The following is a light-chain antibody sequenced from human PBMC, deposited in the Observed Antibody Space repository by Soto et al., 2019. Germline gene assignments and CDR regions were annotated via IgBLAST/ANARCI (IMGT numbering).Light chain of an antibody. CDR1: QSVSSN. Sequence: EIVMTQSPATLSVSPGERATLSCRASQSVSSNLAWYQQKPGQAPRLLIYGASTRATGIPARFIGSGSGTEFFITIISMQGEDFVVNYCQQYRNWPPLTFGQGTKVEIK. J-gene: IGKJ1*01. CDR2: GAS. V-gene: IGKV3-15*01. CDR3: QQYRNWPPLT.